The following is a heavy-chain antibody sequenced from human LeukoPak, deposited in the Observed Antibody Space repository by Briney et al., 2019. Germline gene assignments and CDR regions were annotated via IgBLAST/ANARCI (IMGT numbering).Heavy chain of an antibody. D-gene: IGHD1-14*01. CDR2: ISSSSSTI. V-gene: IGHV3-48*01. CDR1: GFTFSSYS. J-gene: IGHJ6*03. CDR3: ARDQRYTNYYYYMDV. Sequence: GGSLRLSCAASGFTFSSYSMNWVRQAPGKGLEWVSYISSSSSTIYYADSVKGRFTISRDNAKNSLYLQMNSLRAEDTAVYYCARDQRYTNYYYYMDVWGKGTTVTVSS.